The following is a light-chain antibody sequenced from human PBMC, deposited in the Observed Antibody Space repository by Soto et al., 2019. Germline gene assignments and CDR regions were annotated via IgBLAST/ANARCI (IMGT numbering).Light chain of an antibody. CDR3: SSYTSSSTWV. CDR2: DVS. J-gene: IGLJ3*02. CDR1: RSDVGGYNY. V-gene: IGLV2-14*01. Sequence: QSALTQPASVSGSPGQSITISCTGTRSDVGGYNYVSWYQQHSGKAPKLMIYDVSNRPSGVSNRFSGSKSGNTASLTISGLQVEDEADYYCSSYTSSSTWVFGGGTQLTV.